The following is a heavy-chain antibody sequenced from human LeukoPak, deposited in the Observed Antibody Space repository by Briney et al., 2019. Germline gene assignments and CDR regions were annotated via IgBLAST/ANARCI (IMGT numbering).Heavy chain of an antibody. V-gene: IGHV1-3*03. J-gene: IGHJ4*02. CDR1: GYTFTSYA. Sequence: GASVKVSCKASGYTFTSYAVHWVRQAPGQRLQWMGWINTGTSNTKYSPDFQGRVTITADESTSTAYMELSSLRSEDTAVYYCARDRGSTDYYDSSGYYYWGQGTLVTVSS. CDR3: ARDRGSTDYYDSSGYYY. D-gene: IGHD3-22*01. CDR2: INTGTSNT.